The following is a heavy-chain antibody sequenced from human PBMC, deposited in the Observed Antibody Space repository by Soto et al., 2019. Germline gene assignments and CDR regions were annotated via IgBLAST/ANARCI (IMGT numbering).Heavy chain of an antibody. D-gene: IGHD3-9*01. J-gene: IGHJ4*02. CDR2: ISSSASTI. CDR1: GFTFIAYY. V-gene: IGHV3-11*01. CDR3: ARDGQYYDILTGYYDY. Sequence: GGSLRLSCAASGFTFIAYYMSWIRQAPGKGLEWVSYISSSASTIYYADSVKGRFTISRDNAKNSLYLQMNSLRAEDTAVYYCARDGQYYDILTGYYDYWGQGTLVTVSS.